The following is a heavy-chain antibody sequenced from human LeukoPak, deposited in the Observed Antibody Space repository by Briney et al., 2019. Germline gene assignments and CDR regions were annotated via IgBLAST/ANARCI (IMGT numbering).Heavy chain of an antibody. Sequence: ASVKVSCKASGYTFTSYDINWVRQATGQGLEWMGWMNPNSGNTGYAQKLQGRVTMTTDTSTSTAYMELRSLRSDDTAVYYCARDLGIVVVPANYYYYGMDVWGQGTTVTVSS. CDR3: ARDLGIVVVPANYYYYGMDV. D-gene: IGHD2-2*03. CDR1: GYTFTSYD. V-gene: IGHV1-8*01. J-gene: IGHJ6*02. CDR2: MNPNSGNT.